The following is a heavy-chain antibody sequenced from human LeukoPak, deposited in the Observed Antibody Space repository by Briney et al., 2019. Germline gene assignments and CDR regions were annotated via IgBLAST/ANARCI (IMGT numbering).Heavy chain of an antibody. V-gene: IGHV3-43*02. Sequence: GGSLRLSCAASGFPSDDYAMHCVRPDPGEGLEWVSLIGGDGSSTYYADSVKGRFTISRYNSKNSLYLQMNSLRTEDTALYYCAKDQYYSGWYVHYWGQGTLVTVSS. CDR3: AKDQYYSGWYVHY. J-gene: IGHJ4*02. CDR1: GFPSDDYA. D-gene: IGHD6-19*01. CDR2: IGGDGSST.